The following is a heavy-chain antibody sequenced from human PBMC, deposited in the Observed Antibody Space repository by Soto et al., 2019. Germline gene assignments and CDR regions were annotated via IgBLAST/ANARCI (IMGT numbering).Heavy chain of an antibody. Sequence: SVKVSCKASGGTFSSYAISWVRQAPGQGLEWMGGIIPIFGTANYAQKFQGRVTITADESTSTAYMELSSLRSEDTAVYYCAREHDSSGYGHCFAPWGQGTLVTGSS. CDR3: AREHDSSGYGHCFAP. D-gene: IGHD3-22*01. CDR1: GGTFSSYA. CDR2: IIPIFGTA. J-gene: IGHJ5*02. V-gene: IGHV1-69*13.